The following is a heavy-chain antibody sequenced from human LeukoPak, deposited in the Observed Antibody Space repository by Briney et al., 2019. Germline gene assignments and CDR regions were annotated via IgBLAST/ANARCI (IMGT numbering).Heavy chain of an antibody. V-gene: IGHV3-23*01. CDR2: ISGFGENT. J-gene: IGHJ5*02. CDR1: GFTFISPA. Sequence: GGSLRLSCAASGFTFISPAMSWVRQAPGKGLEWVSTISGFGENTYYADSVKGRFTISRDNFKSALFLQMNSLRAEDTAVYYCAKGGHYSCFDPWGQGTLVVVSS. D-gene: IGHD1-26*01. CDR3: AKGGHYSCFDP.